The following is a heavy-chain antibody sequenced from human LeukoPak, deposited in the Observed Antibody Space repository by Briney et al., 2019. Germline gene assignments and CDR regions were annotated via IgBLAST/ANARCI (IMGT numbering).Heavy chain of an antibody. J-gene: IGHJ5*02. CDR3: ARDGSSSWYPYWFDP. CDR1: GGSISSYY. V-gene: IGHV4-4*07. Sequence: SETLSLTCTVSGGSISSYYWSWIRQPAGKGLEWIGRIYTSGSTSYNPSLKSRVTMSVDTSKNQFSLKLSSVTAADTAVYYCARDGSSSWYPYWFDPWGQGTLVTVSS. D-gene: IGHD6-13*01. CDR2: IYTSGST.